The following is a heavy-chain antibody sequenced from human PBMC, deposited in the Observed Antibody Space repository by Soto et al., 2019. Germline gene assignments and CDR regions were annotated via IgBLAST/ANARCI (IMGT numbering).Heavy chain of an antibody. CDR2: IKQDGSEK. J-gene: IGHJ3*02. CDR1: GFTFSSYW. D-gene: IGHD1-7*01. Sequence: GGSLRLSCAASGFTFSSYWMSWVRQAPGKGLEWVANIKQDGSEKYYVDSVKGRFTISRDNAKNSLYLQMNSLRAEDTAVYYCAREKSNWNYFAFDIWGQGTMVTVSS. V-gene: IGHV3-7*01. CDR3: AREKSNWNYFAFDI.